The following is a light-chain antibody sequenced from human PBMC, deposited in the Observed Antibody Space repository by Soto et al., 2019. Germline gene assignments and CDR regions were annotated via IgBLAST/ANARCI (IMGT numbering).Light chain of an antibody. CDR1: QIVGSR. Sequence: DIQVPECPCTLSASVGDRVTITCRAGQIVGSRLDWYQQKPGRAPKLLIYDASSLKSGVPSRFRGSGSGTDFTLTISSLQPDDFETYYCQQYNSFSLTFGGGTKVDIK. CDR2: DAS. J-gene: IGKJ4*01. CDR3: QQYNSFSLT. V-gene: IGKV1-5*01.